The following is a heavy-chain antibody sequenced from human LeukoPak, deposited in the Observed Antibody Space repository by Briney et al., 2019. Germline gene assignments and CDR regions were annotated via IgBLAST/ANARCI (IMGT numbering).Heavy chain of an antibody. V-gene: IGHV3-21*01. Sequence: GGSLRLSCVASGFTFSGYSMNWVRQAPGKGLEWVSSISSSSSYIYYADSVKGRFTISRDNAKTSLYLQMNSLRAEDTAVYYCARDRGIMITFGGVIAHDYWGQGTLVTVSS. CDR3: ARDRGIMITFGGVIAHDY. CDR2: ISSSSSYI. D-gene: IGHD3-16*02. J-gene: IGHJ4*02. CDR1: GFTFSGYS.